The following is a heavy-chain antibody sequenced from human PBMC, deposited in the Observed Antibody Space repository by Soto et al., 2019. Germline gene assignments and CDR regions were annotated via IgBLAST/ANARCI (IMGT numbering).Heavy chain of an antibody. D-gene: IGHD6-19*01. CDR1: GGSFSGYY. J-gene: IGHJ4*02. CDR3: AREWSFSYSSGWHGGYNI. V-gene: IGHV4-34*01. Sequence: SETLSLTCAVYGGSFSGYYWSWIRQPPGKGLEWIGEINHSGSTNYNPSLKSRVTISVDTSKNQFSLKLSSVTAADTAVYYCAREWSFSYSSGWHGGYNIWGQGTLVTVSS. CDR2: INHSGST.